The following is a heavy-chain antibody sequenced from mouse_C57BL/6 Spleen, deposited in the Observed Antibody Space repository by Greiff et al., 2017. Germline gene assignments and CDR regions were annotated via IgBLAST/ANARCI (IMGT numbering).Heavy chain of an antibody. V-gene: IGHV2-2*01. J-gene: IGHJ2*01. CDR3: ARNDYYGMFDY. CDR2: IWSGGST. CDR1: GFSLTSYG. Sequence: VHLVESGPGLVQPSQSLSITCPVSGFSLTSYGVHWVRQSPGKGLEWLGVIWSGGSTDYNAAFISRLSISKDNSKSQVFFKMNSLQADDTAIYYCARNDYYGMFDYWGQGTTLTVSS. D-gene: IGHD1-1*01.